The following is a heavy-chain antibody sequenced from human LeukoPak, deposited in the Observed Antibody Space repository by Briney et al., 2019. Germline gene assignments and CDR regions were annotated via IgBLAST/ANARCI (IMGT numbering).Heavy chain of an antibody. V-gene: IGHV4-61*02. CDR2: IYTSGST. D-gene: IGHD5-12*01. CDR3: ARLNGEYSGYDSGLNYYYMDV. J-gene: IGHJ6*03. Sequence: PSQTLSLTCTVSGGSISSGSYYWSWIRQPAGKGLEWIGRIYTSGSTNYNPSLKSRVTISVDTSKNQFSLKLSSVTAADTAVYYCARLNGEYSGYDSGLNYYYMDVWGKGTTVTISS. CDR1: GGSISSGSYY.